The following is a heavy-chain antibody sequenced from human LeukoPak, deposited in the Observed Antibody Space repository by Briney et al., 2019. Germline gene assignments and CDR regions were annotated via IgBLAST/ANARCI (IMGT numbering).Heavy chain of an antibody. V-gene: IGHV3-53*01. Sequence: GGSLRLSCAASGFTVSSNYMSWVRQAPGKGLEWVSVIYSGGSTYYADSVKGRFTISRDNSKNTLYLQMNSLRAEDTAVYYCARAKYYNDSSGYYYNYWGQGTLVTVSS. CDR3: ARAKYYNDSSGYYYNY. CDR1: GFTVSSNY. J-gene: IGHJ4*02. CDR2: IYSGGST. D-gene: IGHD3-22*01.